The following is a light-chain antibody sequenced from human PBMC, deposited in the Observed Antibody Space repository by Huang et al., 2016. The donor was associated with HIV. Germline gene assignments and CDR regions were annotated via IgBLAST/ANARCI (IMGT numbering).Light chain of an antibody. CDR2: ASS. J-gene: IGKJ3*01. Sequence: DIQMTQSPTPLSAPVGDRVTITCRASQGIANYLAWYQQKPGKVPQLLIYASSTLQSGVPSRFSGSGSVTDFTLTISSLQPEDVATYYCQGYNSAPFTFGPGTKVDLK. CDR1: QGIANY. V-gene: IGKV1-27*01. CDR3: QGYNSAPFT.